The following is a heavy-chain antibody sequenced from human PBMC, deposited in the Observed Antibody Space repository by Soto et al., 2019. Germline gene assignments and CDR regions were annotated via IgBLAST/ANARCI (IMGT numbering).Heavy chain of an antibody. D-gene: IGHD3-10*01. CDR1: GFTFSSYA. V-gene: IGHV3-30-3*01. CDR3: AKDSVRTMVRGVIIYYGMDV. J-gene: IGHJ6*02. CDR2: ISYDGSNK. Sequence: GGSLRLSCAASGFTFSSYAMHWVRQAPGKGLEWVAVISYDGSNKYYADSVKGRFTISRDNSKNTLYLQMNSLRAEDTAVYYCAKDSVRTMVRGVIIYYGMDVWGQGTTVTVSS.